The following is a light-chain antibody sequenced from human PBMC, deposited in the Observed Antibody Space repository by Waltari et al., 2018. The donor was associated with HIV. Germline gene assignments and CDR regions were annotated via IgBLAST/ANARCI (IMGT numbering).Light chain of an antibody. J-gene: IGLJ2*01. V-gene: IGLV2-14*01. CDR3: SSYSTAANVV. Sequence: QSALTQPASVSGSPGQSITMSCTGTTSDIGGYNFVSWYQQHPGKAPKVIIYEVSNRPSGVSTRFSGSKSGNTASLTISGLQAEDEADYYCSSYSTAANVVFGEGTKLTVL. CDR1: TSDIGGYNF. CDR2: EVS.